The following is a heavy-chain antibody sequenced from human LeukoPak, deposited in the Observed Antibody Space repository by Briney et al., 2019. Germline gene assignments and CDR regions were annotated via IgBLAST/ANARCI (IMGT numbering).Heavy chain of an antibody. CDR3: AKFGIRGCSSSTRCYTSFFYYGMDV. CDR1: GYSFQDYW. V-gene: IGHV5-51*01. Sequence: KVGESLKISCKGSGYSFQDYWIGWVRQMPGKGPELMGHLFPHDSDTNYSPAFEGQVTISVDKCISTAYVQWGSLRVSDTAIYYCAKFGIRGCSSSTRCYTSFFYYGMDVWGQGTTVTVSS. CDR2: LFPHDSDT. J-gene: IGHJ6*02. D-gene: IGHD2-2*02.